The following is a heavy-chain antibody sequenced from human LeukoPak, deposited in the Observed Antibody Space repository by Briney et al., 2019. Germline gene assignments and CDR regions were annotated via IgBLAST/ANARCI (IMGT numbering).Heavy chain of an antibody. D-gene: IGHD3-22*01. CDR3: ARGRGEYYDSSDYYYTDFDY. CDR2: INPNSGGT. J-gene: IGHJ4*02. CDR1: GYTFTGYY. Sequence: GASVKVSCKASGYTFTGYYMHWVRQAPGQGLEWMGWINPNSGGTNYAQKFQGRATMTRDTSISTAYMDLSKLRSDDTAVYYCARGRGEYYDSSDYYYTDFDYWGQGTLVTVSS. V-gene: IGHV1-2*02.